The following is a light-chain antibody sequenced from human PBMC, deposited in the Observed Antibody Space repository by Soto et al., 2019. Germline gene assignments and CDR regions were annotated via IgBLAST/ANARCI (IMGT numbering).Light chain of an antibody. J-gene: IGLJ1*01. CDR2: DVS. Sequence: SALTQPASVSGSPGQSITSSCTGTSSDVGAYNYVSWYQHHPGKAPKLMIYDVSNRPSGVSNRFSGSKSGNTASLTISGLQAEDEADYYCTSYASSSIPYVFGTGTKVTVL. CDR3: TSYASSSIPYV. CDR1: SSDVGAYNY. V-gene: IGLV2-14*03.